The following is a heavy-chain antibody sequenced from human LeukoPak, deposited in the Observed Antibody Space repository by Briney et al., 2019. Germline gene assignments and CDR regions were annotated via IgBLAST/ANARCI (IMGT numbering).Heavy chain of an antibody. CDR1: GFTVSGVY. J-gene: IGHJ4*02. V-gene: IGHV3-53*01. D-gene: IGHD4-17*01. Sequence: GGSLRLSCVASGFTVSGVYMSWVRQAPGQGLDWVSVIYSDDSTYYADSVKGRFTISKDNSKNTLYLQMNSLRADDTALYYCAKAMSTVMGGTDYWGQGTLVTVSS. CDR3: AKAMSTVMGGTDY. CDR2: IYSDDST.